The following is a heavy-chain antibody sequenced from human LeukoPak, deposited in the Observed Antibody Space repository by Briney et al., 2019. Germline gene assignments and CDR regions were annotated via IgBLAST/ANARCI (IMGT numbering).Heavy chain of an antibody. V-gene: IGHV4-4*07. CDR2: IYTTGST. CDR3: AREAGDPNGYYYDKGAFDV. Sequence: NPSETLSLTRTVSGGSIRNYHWSWIRQPAGKGLEWIGRIYTTGSTNYNPSLKSRVTVSVDTSRNQFSLKLNFVTAADTAAYYCAREAGDPNGYYYDKGAFDVWGQGTKVTVSS. D-gene: IGHD3-22*01. CDR1: GGSIRNYH. J-gene: IGHJ3*01.